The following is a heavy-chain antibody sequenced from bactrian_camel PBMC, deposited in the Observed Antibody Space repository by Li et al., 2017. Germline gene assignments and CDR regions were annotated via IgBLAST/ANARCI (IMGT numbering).Heavy chain of an antibody. V-gene: IGHV3S55*01. CDR2: FGRDGGT. J-gene: IGHJ4*01. Sequence: HVQLVESGGGSVQAGETLRLSCTASGFPIAGADMGWFRQAPGKEREGVAAFGRDGGTGYIDSVRGRFTISRDTAKNTLYLQMNNLKPEDTAVYYCTYDGWVERDGRCDSGERGTQVTVS. CDR1: GFPIAGAD. D-gene: IGHD3*01.